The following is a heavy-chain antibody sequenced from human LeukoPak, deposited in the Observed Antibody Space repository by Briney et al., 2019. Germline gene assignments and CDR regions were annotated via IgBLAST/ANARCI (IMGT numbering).Heavy chain of an antibody. CDR2: IIPILGIA. V-gene: IGHV1-69*04. Sequence: SVKVSCKASGYTFTSYGISWVRQAPGQGLEWMGRIIPILGIANYAQKFQGRVTITADKSTSTAYMELSSLRSEDTAVYYCARIPYCGGDCATPLFDYWGQGTLVTVSS. J-gene: IGHJ4*02. CDR1: GYTFTSYG. D-gene: IGHD2-21*02. CDR3: ARIPYCGGDCATPLFDY.